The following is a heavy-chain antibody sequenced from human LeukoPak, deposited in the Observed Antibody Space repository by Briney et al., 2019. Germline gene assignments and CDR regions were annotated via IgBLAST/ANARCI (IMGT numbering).Heavy chain of an antibody. CDR2: ITSNGDRT. CDR3: ARVGSWDAFDI. CDR1: GFTFSNSG. Sequence: GGSLRLSCAASGFTFSNSGMHWVRQAPGKGPEYVSAITSNGDRTYYANSVKGRFTISRDNSKNTLYLQMGSLRAEDMAVYYCARVGSWDAFDIWGQGTMVTVSS. D-gene: IGHD1-26*01. V-gene: IGHV3-64*01. J-gene: IGHJ3*02.